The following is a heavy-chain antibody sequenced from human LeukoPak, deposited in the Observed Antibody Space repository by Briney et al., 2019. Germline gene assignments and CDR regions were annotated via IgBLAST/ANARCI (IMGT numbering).Heavy chain of an antibody. CDR2: IYYSGYT. V-gene: IGHV4-59*01. CDR3: ARGVVIAPQTFDY. D-gene: IGHD2-21*01. Sequence: KPSETLSLTCTVSGGSISSYYWSWIRQPPGKGLEWIGDIYYSGYTNYNPSLKSRVTISVDTSKNQFSLKLSSVTAADTAVYYCARGVVIAPQTFDYWGQGTLVTVSS. CDR1: GGSISSYY. J-gene: IGHJ4*02.